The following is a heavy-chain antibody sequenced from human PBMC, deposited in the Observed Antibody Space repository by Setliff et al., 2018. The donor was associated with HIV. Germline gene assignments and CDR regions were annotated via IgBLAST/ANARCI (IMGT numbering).Heavy chain of an antibody. CDR1: GGSISSYY. CDR3: AAFFVTPLTTQDF. D-gene: IGHD4-17*01. V-gene: IGHV4-59*03. CDR2: IYYSGSS. J-gene: IGHJ4*02. Sequence: SETLSLTCTVSGGSISSYYWSVFRQPPGKGLEWIGYIYYSGSSNYNPSLKSRVTISVDTSNNQFSLKLSSVTAADTAIYYCAAFFVTPLTTQDFWGQGTLVTVSS.